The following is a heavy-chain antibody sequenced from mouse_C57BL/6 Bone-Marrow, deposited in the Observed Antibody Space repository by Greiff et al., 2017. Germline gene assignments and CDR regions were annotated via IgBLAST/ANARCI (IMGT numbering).Heavy chain of an antibody. CDR2: IDPSDSYT. D-gene: IGHD1-1*01. V-gene: IGHV1-69*01. CDR1: GHTFTSYW. CDR3: ARWDYGSSLDY. Sequence: QVQLQQPGAELVMPGASVKLSCKASGHTFTSYWMHWVKQRPGQGLEWIGEIDPSDSYTNYNQKFKGKSTLTVDKSSSTAYMQLSSLTSEDSAVYYCARWDYGSSLDYWGQGTTLTVSS. J-gene: IGHJ2*01.